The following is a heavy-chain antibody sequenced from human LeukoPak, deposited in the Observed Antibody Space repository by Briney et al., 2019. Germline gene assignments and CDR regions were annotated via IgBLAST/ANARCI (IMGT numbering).Heavy chain of an antibody. CDR3: VRATEVPGTDY. Sequence: GGSLRLSCAASGFTFRNYGMHWVRQTPGKGLQWVTAISYDENSQYYEDSVKGRFTISRDNAKNTLYLQMNSLRAEDTAVYYCVRATEVPGTDYWGQGTLVTVSS. CDR2: ISYDENSQ. CDR1: GFTFRNYG. V-gene: IGHV3-30*03. D-gene: IGHD6-13*01. J-gene: IGHJ4*02.